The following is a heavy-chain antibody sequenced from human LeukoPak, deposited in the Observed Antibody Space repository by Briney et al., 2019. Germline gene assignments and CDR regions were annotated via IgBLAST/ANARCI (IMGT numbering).Heavy chain of an antibody. Sequence: PSQTLSLTCTVSGGSISSGGYYWSWIRQHPGKGLEWIGYIYYSGSTNYNPSLKSRLTISVDTSKNQFSLKLTSVTAADTAVYYCARHGPTAIYGLGPIDSWGQGTLVTVSS. V-gene: IGHV4-31*03. CDR1: GGSISSGGYY. D-gene: IGHD2-21*02. J-gene: IGHJ4*02. CDR2: IYYSGST. CDR3: ARHGPTAIYGLGPIDS.